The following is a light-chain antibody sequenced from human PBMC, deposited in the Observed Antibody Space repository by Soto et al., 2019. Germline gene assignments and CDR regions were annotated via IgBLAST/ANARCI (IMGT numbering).Light chain of an antibody. CDR3: QQFGSFPRT. Sequence: DIVLPQSPGTLSLSPGARATLACRASQSVGSSLSWYQHKSGQPPRLLIYSAFIRSTGIPERFSGSGAGTDFTLTISRLETDDCAVYSCQQFGSFPRTFGQGTQVVIK. V-gene: IGKV3-20*01. CDR2: SAF. CDR1: QSVGSS. J-gene: IGKJ1*01.